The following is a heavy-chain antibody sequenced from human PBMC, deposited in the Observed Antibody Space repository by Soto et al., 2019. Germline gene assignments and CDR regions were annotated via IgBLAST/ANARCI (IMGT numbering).Heavy chain of an antibody. J-gene: IGHJ6*04. Sequence: SETLSLTCTVSGGSISSGGYYWSWIRPHPGKGLEWIGYVYYSGSTYYNPSLKSRVTISVDTSKNQFSLKLSSVTAADTAVYYCARIVVVPAARPDVWGKGTTVTVSS. CDR1: GGSISSGGYY. V-gene: IGHV4-31*03. D-gene: IGHD2-2*01. CDR2: VYYSGST. CDR3: ARIVVVPAARPDV.